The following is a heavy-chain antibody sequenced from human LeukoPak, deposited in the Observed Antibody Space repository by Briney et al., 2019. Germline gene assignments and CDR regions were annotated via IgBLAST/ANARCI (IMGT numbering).Heavy chain of an antibody. CDR1: GFTFSNYG. Sequence: PGRSLRLSCAASGFTFSNYGMHWVRPVPGKGLEWVAAIWFDGIRKYYADSVKGRLTISRDNSKNTLYLQMNSLRAEDTAVYYCARDLEDSSPFGAFDVWGQGTMVTVSS. CDR3: ARDLEDSSPFGAFDV. CDR2: IWFDGIRK. J-gene: IGHJ3*01. D-gene: IGHD3-22*01. V-gene: IGHV3-33*01.